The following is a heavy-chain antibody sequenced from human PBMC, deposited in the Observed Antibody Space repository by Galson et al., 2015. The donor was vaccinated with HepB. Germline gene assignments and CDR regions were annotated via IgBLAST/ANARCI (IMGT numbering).Heavy chain of an antibody. Sequence: SVKVSCKASGGTFSSYTISWVRQAPGQGLEWMGRIIPILGIANYAQKFQGRVTITADKSTSTAYMELSSLRPEDTAVYYCARTNYYGSGSYNEYDYWGQGTLVTVSS. CDR1: GGTFSSYT. V-gene: IGHV1-69*02. D-gene: IGHD3-10*01. CDR3: ARTNYYGSGSYNEYDY. CDR2: IIPILGIA. J-gene: IGHJ4*02.